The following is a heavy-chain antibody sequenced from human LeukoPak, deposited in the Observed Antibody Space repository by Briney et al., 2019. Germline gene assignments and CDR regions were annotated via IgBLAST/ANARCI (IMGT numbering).Heavy chain of an antibody. J-gene: IGHJ4*02. Sequence: ASVKVSCKASRYTFTKYFTQWVRQAPGQGLEWMGWINPDSGGTNYAQKLQGRVTMTRDTSISTAYMEVSRLRSDDTAVYYCAGEGSGWYGNFDYWGQGTLVTVSS. CDR2: INPDSGGT. D-gene: IGHD6-19*01. V-gene: IGHV1-2*02. CDR1: RYTFTKYF. CDR3: AGEGSGWYGNFDY.